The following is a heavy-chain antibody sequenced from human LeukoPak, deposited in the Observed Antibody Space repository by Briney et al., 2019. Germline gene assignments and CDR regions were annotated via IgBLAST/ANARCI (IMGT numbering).Heavy chain of an antibody. J-gene: IGHJ4*02. Sequence: NSSETPSLTCTVSGGSISSYFWSWIRQPPGKGLEWIGYIYYSGSTNYNPSLKSRVTISVDTSKNQFSLQLSSVTAADTAVYYCARLPGATSNVDYWGQGTLVTVSS. CDR2: IYYSGST. CDR1: GGSISSYF. D-gene: IGHD1-26*01. CDR3: ARLPGATSNVDY. V-gene: IGHV4-59*08.